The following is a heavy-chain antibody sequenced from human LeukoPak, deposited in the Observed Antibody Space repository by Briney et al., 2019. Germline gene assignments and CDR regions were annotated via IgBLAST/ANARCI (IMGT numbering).Heavy chain of an antibody. V-gene: IGHV3-23*01. CDR1: GITFSSHA. Sequence: GGSLRLSCAASGITFSSHAMSWVRQAPGKGLEWVSGISGSGGSTYYADSVKGRFTISRDNSKNTLYLQMNSLRAEDTAVYYCAKDTLLHYGMDVWGQGTTVNISS. CDR2: ISGSGGST. J-gene: IGHJ6*02. CDR3: AKDTLLHYGMDV.